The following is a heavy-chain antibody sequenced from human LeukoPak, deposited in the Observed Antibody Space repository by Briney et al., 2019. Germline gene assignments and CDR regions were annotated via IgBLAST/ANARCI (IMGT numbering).Heavy chain of an antibody. V-gene: IGHV4-59*01. CDR3: ARRGEAFDI. D-gene: IGHD6-25*01. CDR2: IYYSGST. J-gene: IGHJ3*02. Sequence: PSETLSLTCTVSGGSISSYYWSWIRQPPGKGLEWIGYIYYSGSTNYNPSLKSRVTISVDTSKNQFSLKPSSVTAADTAVYYCARRGEAFDIWGQGTMVTVSS. CDR1: GGSISSYY.